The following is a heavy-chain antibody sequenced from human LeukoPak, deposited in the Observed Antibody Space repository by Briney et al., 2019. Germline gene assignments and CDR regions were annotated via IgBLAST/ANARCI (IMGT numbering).Heavy chain of an antibody. J-gene: IGHJ4*02. V-gene: IGHV3-66*01. D-gene: IGHD3-10*01. CDR1: GFTVSSNY. Sequence: GGSLRLSCAASGFTVSSNYMSWVRQAPGKGLEWVSVIYSGGSTYYADSVKGRFTISRDNSKNTLYLQMNSLRAEDTAVYYCARDTYYYGSGSSYWGQGTLVTVSS. CDR3: ARDTYYYGSGSSY. CDR2: IYSGGST.